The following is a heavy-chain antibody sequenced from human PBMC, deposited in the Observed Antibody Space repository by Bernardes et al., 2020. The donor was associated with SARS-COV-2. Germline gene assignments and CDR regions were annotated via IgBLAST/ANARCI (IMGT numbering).Heavy chain of an antibody. D-gene: IGHD1-26*01. CDR2: ISTNNGNT. CDR3: ARDEWEQRGGFDH. J-gene: IGHJ4*02. CDR1: GYTFSRYD. Sequence: ASVKVSCKTSGYTFSRYDISWVRQAPGQGREWMGWISTNNGNTKYAQKVQGRVTMTTDTSTRTAYMELRSLRSDDTAVYYCARDEWEQRGGFDHWGQGTLVTVSS. V-gene: IGHV1-18*01.